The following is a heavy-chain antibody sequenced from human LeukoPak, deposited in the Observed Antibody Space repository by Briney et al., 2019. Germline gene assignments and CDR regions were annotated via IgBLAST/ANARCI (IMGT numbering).Heavy chain of an antibody. CDR2: ISSSSSHI. D-gene: IGHD5-12*01. Sequence: GGSLRLSCAASGFTFSSYSMNWVRQAPGKGLEWVSSISSSSSHIYYADSVKGRFTISRDNAKNSLYLQMNSLRAEDTAVYYCARENSGYGAFDIWGQGTMVTVSS. J-gene: IGHJ3*02. CDR3: ARENSGYGAFDI. CDR1: GFTFSSYS. V-gene: IGHV3-21*01.